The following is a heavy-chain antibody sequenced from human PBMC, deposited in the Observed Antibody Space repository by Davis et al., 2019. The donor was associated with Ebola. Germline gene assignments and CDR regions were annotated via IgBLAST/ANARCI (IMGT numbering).Heavy chain of an antibody. CDR1: GFASSRHA. D-gene: IGHD3-3*01. J-gene: IGHJ5*01. CDR2: ISGHGDIT. CDR3: ARDQDTSPEWNWFDS. V-gene: IGHV3-23*01. Sequence: GGSLRLSCAASGFASSRHAMRWVRQAPEKGLAWVSAISGHGDITHYADSVKGRFTISRDNSKNTLYLQMNSLRAEDTALYYCARDQDTSPEWNWFDSWGQGTLVTVSS.